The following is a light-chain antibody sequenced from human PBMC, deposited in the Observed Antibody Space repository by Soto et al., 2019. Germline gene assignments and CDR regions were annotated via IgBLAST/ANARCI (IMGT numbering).Light chain of an antibody. CDR3: QQYSSTPLP. CDR2: WAS. J-gene: IGKJ4*01. Sequence: DIVMTQSPDSLAVSLGERARINCKSSQSVLYSANNKNYLSWFQQKPGQPPKLLIYWASTRESGVPDRFSGSGSGTDFTLTIGSLQAEDVAVYYCQQYSSTPLPFGGGTKVEIK. CDR1: QSVLYSANNKNY. V-gene: IGKV4-1*01.